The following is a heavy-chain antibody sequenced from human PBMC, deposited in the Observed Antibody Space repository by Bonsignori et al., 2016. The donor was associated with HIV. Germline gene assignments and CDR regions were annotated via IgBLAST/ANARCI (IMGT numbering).Heavy chain of an antibody. Sequence: LRLSCTVSGGSISSGDYYWSWIRQPPGKGLEWIGYIYYSGSTYYNPSLKSRVTISVDTSKNQFSLKLSSVTAADTAVYYCASADYYDSSGYPYWGQGTLVTVSS. CDR3: ASADYYDSSGYPY. CDR1: GGSISSGDYY. J-gene: IGHJ4*02. CDR2: IYYSGST. V-gene: IGHV4-30-4*08. D-gene: IGHD3-22*01.